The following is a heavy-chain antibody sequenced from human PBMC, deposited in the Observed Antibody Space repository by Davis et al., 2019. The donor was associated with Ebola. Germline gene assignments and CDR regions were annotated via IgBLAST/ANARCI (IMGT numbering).Heavy chain of an antibody. D-gene: IGHD5-24*01. V-gene: IGHV4-34*01. CDR2: INHSGST. CDR1: GGSLSAYY. Sequence: PSETLSLTCAVYGGSLSAYYWSWIRQPPGKGLEWIGEINHSGSTNYNPSLKSRVTISVDTSKNQFSLKLSSVTAADTAVYYCAQLRSYYYGMDVWGQGTTVTVSS. CDR3: AQLRSYYYGMDV. J-gene: IGHJ6*02.